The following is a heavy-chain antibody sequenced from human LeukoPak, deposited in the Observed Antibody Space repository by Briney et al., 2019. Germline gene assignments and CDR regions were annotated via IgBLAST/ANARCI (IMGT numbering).Heavy chain of an antibody. V-gene: IGHV3-30-3*01. CDR2: ISYDGSNT. J-gene: IGHJ3*02. CDR3: ARGATALEADAFDI. Sequence: PGRSLRLSCAASGFTFSSYAMHWVRQAPGKGLEWVAVISYDGSNTYYADSVKGRFTISRDNSKNTLYLQMNSLRAEDTAVYYCARGATALEADAFDIWGQGTMVTVSS. D-gene: IGHD5-24*01. CDR1: GFTFSSYA.